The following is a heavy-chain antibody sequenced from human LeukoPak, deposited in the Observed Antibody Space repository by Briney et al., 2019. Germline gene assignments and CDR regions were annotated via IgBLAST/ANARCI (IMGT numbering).Heavy chain of an antibody. CDR1: GYTFTSYG. J-gene: IGHJ4*02. CDR3: AGDCSSTNCYRHFDY. D-gene: IGHD2-2*01. CDR2: SSGYNGNT. V-gene: IGHV1-18*04. Sequence: ASVKVSCKASGYTFTSYGISWVRQAPGQGLEWMGWSSGYNGNTNYAQKLQGRVTMTTDTSTRTAYMELRSLRSDDTAVYYCAGDCSSTNCYRHFDYWGQGTLVTVSS.